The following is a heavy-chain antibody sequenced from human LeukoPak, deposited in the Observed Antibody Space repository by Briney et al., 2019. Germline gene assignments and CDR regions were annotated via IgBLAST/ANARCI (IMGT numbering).Heavy chain of an antibody. CDR3: ARRGDYVWGSYRYTGNWFGP. CDR1: GYTFTSYD. J-gene: IGHJ5*02. V-gene: IGHV1-8*01. D-gene: IGHD3-16*02. CDR2: MNPNSGNT. Sequence: ASVKVSCKASGYTFTSYDINWVRQATGQGLEWMGWMNPNSGNTGYAQKFQGRVTMTRNTSISTAYMELSSLRSEDTAVYYCARRGDYVWGSYRYTGNWFGPWGQGTLVTVSS.